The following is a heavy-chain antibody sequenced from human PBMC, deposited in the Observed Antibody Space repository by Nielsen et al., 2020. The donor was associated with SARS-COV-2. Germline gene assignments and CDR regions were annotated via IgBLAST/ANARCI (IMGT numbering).Heavy chain of an antibody. D-gene: IGHD4-17*01. CDR2: IYYSGST. CDR1: GGSISSGGYY. CDR3: ARGVLHDYGPAYYGMDV. Sequence: SETLSLTCTVSGGSISSGGYYWSWIRQHPGKGLEWIGYIYYSGSTYYNPSLKSRVTISVDTSKNQFSLKLSSVTAADTAVYYCARGVLHDYGPAYYGMDVWGQGTTVTVSS. V-gene: IGHV4-31*03. J-gene: IGHJ6*02.